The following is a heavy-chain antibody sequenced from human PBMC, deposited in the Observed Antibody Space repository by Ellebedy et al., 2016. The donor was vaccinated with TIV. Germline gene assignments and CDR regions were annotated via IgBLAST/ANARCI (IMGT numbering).Heavy chain of an antibody. D-gene: IGHD3-22*01. Sequence: GGSLRLSCAASGFTFSSFAIHWVRQAPGKGLAWLSVISGGGDRTYHADSVKGRLTITRDNSKNTLYLQVDRLTAEDTAVSYCAKGTSSGFNYDRVGCEYWGQGTLVTVSS. CDR2: ISGGGDRT. V-gene: IGHV3-23*01. CDR3: AKGTSSGFNYDRVGCEY. CDR1: GFTFSSFA. J-gene: IGHJ4*02.